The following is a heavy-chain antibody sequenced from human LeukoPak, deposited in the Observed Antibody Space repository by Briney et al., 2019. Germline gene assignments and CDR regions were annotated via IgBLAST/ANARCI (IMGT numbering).Heavy chain of an antibody. CDR1: GFNFSSYA. Sequence: GGSLRLSCAASGFNFSSYAMSWVRQAPGKGLEWVSAISGSGGNTYYADSVKGRFTISRDNSKNTLYLQMNSLRAEDTSVYYCVNRGVPAAFDYWGQGTLVTVSS. V-gene: IGHV3-23*01. CDR2: ISGSGGNT. D-gene: IGHD2-2*01. J-gene: IGHJ4*02. CDR3: VNRGVPAAFDY.